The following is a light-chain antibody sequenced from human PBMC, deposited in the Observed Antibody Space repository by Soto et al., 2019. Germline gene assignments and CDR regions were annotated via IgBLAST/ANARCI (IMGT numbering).Light chain of an antibody. Sequence: QSALTQPPSASGSPGQSVTISGTGSSSDVGAYDYVSWYQQHPVKAPKLMIYAVTERPSGVPDRFSGSKSGNTASLTVSGLQAEDEADYYCSSYAGRNNLVFGTGTKLTVL. CDR3: SSYAGRNNLV. J-gene: IGLJ1*01. V-gene: IGLV2-8*01. CDR1: SSDVGAYDY. CDR2: AVT.